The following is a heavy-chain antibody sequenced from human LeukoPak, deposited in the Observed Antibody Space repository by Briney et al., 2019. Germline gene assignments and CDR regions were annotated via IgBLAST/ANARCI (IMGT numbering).Heavy chain of an antibody. CDR1: GFTFSNAW. Sequence: PGGSLRLSCATSGFTFSNAWMNWVRQAPGKGLEWVGRIKSKTDGGTTDYAAPVKGRFTISRDDSKNTLYLQMNSLKTEDTAVYYCTTDGEIDYGDYGYYYYGMDVWGQGTTVTVSS. V-gene: IGHV3-15*07. J-gene: IGHJ6*02. CDR3: TTDGEIDYGDYGYYYYGMDV. D-gene: IGHD4-17*01. CDR2: IKSKTDGGTT.